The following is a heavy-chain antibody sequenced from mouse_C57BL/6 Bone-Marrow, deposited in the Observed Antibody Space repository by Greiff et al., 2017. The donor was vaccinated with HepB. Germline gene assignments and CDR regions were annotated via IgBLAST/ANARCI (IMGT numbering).Heavy chain of an antibody. J-gene: IGHJ3*01. CDR1: GFTFSSYT. Sequence: EVQVVESGGGLVKPGGSLKLSCAASGFTFSSYTMSWVRQTPEKRLEWVATISGGGGNTYYPDSVKGRFTISRDNAKNTLYLQMSSLRSEDTALYYCARQLLLRGCLGGCAYWGQGTLVTVSA. CDR2: ISGGGGNT. CDR3: ARQLLLRGCLGGCAY. D-gene: IGHD1-1*01. V-gene: IGHV5-9*01.